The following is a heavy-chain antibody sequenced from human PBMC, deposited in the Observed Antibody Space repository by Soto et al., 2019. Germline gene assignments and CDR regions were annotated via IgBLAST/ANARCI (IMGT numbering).Heavy chain of an antibody. J-gene: IGHJ6*02. D-gene: IGHD3-10*01. CDR3: MKAHESGDFLGMSV. Sequence: VXLTCTVWVGSFSTGIKYWGWVRQPPGKALEFIGYMYKTGETLLNSSLKSRVTLSMETSKNQFSLTLSSVTAADTAVYFCMKAHESGDFLGMSVWGPGTTVTVSS. CDR1: VGSFSTGIKY. V-gene: IGHV4-61*01. CDR2: MYKTGET.